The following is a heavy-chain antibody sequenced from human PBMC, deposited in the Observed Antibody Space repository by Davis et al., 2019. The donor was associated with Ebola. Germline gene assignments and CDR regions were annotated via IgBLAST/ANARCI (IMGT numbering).Heavy chain of an antibody. CDR2: IWDDGSNK. J-gene: IGHJ4*02. D-gene: IGHD7-27*01. Sequence: GGSLRLSCAASGFTFSSYGMHWVRQAPGKGLEWVAVIWDDGSNKYYADSVKGRFTISRDNSKNTLYLQMNSLRDEDTAVYYCATDRNWDFDYWGQGTLVTVSS. V-gene: IGHV3-33*01. CDR1: GFTFSSYG. CDR3: ATDRNWDFDY.